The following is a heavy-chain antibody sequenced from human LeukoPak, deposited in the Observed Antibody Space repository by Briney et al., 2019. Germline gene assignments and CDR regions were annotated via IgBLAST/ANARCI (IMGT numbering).Heavy chain of an antibody. J-gene: IGHJ4*02. V-gene: IGHV4-34*01. CDR3: ARGVRVNDFWSGYSRDYFDY. CDR2: INHSGST. D-gene: IGHD3-3*01. Sequence: SETLFLTCAVYGGSFSGYYWSWIRQPPGKGLEWIGEINHSGSTNYNPSLKSRVTISVDTSKNQFSLKLSSVTAADTAVYYCARGVRVNDFWSGYSRDYFDYWGQGTLLTVSS. CDR1: GGSFSGYY.